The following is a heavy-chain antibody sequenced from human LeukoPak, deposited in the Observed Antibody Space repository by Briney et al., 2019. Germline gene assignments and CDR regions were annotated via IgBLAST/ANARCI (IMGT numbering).Heavy chain of an antibody. V-gene: IGHV1-2*06. J-gene: IGHJ3*02. CDR2: INPNSGGT. D-gene: IGHD3-22*01. Sequence: ASVKVSCKASGYTFTGYYMHWVRQAPGQGLEWMGRINPNSGGTNYAQKFQGRVTITRDTSISTAYMELSRLRSDDTAVYYCASWDSSGYYYLDAFDIWGQGTMVTVSS. CDR3: ASWDSSGYYYLDAFDI. CDR1: GYTFTGYY.